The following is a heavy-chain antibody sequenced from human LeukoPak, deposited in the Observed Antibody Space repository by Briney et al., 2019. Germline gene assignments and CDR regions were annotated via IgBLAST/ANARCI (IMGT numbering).Heavy chain of an antibody. D-gene: IGHD1-26*01. J-gene: IGHJ4*02. V-gene: IGHV3-66*01. Sequence: PGGSLRLSCAASGFTVRNKYMIWVRQAPGKGLEWVSSIYSGETTYYADSVKGRFTISRDNAKNSLYLQMNSLRAEDTAVYYCARTSIVGAYIFDYWGQGTLVTVSS. CDR2: IYSGETT. CDR1: GFTVRNKY. CDR3: ARTSIVGAYIFDY.